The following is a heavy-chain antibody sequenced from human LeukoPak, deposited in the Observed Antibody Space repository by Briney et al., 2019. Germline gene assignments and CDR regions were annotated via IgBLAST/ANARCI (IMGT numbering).Heavy chain of an antibody. CDR2: IYTSGST. J-gene: IGHJ4*02. V-gene: IGHV4-4*09. D-gene: IGHD1-26*01. CDR3: ARQGPGSYLGY. CDR1: GGSISTYY. Sequence: PSETLSLTCTVSGGSISTYYWTWIRQPPGKGLEWIGYIYTSGSTNYNPSLNSRITISVDTSKNQFSLKLSSVTAADTAVYYCARQGPGSYLGYWGQGTLVTVSS.